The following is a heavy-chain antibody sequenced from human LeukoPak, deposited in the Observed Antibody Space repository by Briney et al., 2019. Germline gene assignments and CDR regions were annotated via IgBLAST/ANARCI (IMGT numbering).Heavy chain of an antibody. CDR3: ARGSTPANFDF. D-gene: IGHD1-14*01. CDR2: IFYSGST. J-gene: IGHJ4*02. CDR1: GGSISNYY. V-gene: IGHV4-59*01. Sequence: SETLSLTCTVSGGSISNYYWTWIRQPPGKGLEWIGYIFYSGSTNYNPSLKSRVTISVDTSKNQFSLKLSSVTAADTAVYYCARGSTPANFDFWGQGTLVTVSS.